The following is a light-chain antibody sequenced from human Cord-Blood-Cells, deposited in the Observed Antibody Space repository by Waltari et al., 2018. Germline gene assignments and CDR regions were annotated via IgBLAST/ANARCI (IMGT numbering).Light chain of an antibody. Sequence: QSALTQPASVSGSPGQSITISCTGTSRDVGSYNLFSWYQQHPGKAPKLMIYEGSKRPSGVSNRFSGSKSGKTASLTISGLQAEDEADYYCCSYAGSSTWVFGGGTKLTVL. CDR3: CSYAGSSTWV. V-gene: IGLV2-23*01. J-gene: IGLJ3*02. CDR1: SRDVGSYNL. CDR2: EGS.